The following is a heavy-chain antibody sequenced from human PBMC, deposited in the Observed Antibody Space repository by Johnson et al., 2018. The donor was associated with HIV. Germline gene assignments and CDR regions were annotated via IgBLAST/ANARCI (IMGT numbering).Heavy chain of an antibody. CDR3: ARDEAAVRMVANDAFDI. CDR1: GFTFSSYA. V-gene: IGHV3-23*04. CDR2: ISGGGTP. Sequence: VQLVESGGGLVQPGGSLRLSCSASGFTFSSYAMSWVRQAPGKGLEWVSPISGGGTPYYSDSGKGRFTISREGSKDTLYLQMNSWRAEDPAGHSCARDEAAVRMVANDAFDIWGQGTMVTVSS. J-gene: IGHJ3*02. D-gene: IGHD6-13*01.